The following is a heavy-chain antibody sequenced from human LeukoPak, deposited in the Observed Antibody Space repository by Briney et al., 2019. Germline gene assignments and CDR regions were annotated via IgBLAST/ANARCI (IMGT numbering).Heavy chain of an antibody. CDR2: IIPIFGTA. CDR3: ARTVGYCSSTSCYFVY. V-gene: IGHV1-69*13. CDR1: GGTFSSYA. Sequence: SVKVSCKASGGTFSSYAISWVRQAPGQGLEWMGGIIPIFGTANYAQKFQGRVTITADESTSTAYMELSSLRSEDTAVYYCARTVGYCSSTSCYFVYWGQGTLVTVPS. J-gene: IGHJ4*02. D-gene: IGHD2-2*01.